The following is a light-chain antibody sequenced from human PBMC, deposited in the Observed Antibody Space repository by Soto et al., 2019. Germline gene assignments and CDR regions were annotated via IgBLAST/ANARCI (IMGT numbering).Light chain of an antibody. CDR1: QSVSGW. CDR2: TAS. J-gene: IGKJ1*01. Sequence: DIQMTQSPSTLSGSVGATVTVTCRASQSVSGWLAWYQQKPGKAPKLLISTASTLQSGVPSRFSGSGSGTEFTLTISSLQPEDFATYYCQQSYSTPPGTFGQGTKVDIK. V-gene: IGKV1-5*01. CDR3: QQSYSTPPGT.